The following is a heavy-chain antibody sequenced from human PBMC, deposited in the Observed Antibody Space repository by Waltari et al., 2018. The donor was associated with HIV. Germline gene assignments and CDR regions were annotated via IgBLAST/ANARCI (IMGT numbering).Heavy chain of an antibody. CDR3: AHTITMVRGVNWFDP. CDR2: IYWDADK. D-gene: IGHD3-10*01. V-gene: IGHV2-5*02. J-gene: IGHJ5*02. Sequence: QITLKESGPTLVKPTQTLTLTCTFSGFSLSTSGVGVGWNRKPPGKALEWLALIYWDADKRYSPSLKSRLTITKDTSKNQVVLTMTNMDPVDTATYYCAHTITMVRGVNWFDPWGQGTLVTVSS. CDR1: GFSLSTSGVG.